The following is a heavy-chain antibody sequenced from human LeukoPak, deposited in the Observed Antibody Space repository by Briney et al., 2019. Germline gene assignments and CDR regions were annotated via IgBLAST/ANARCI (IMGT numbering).Heavy chain of an antibody. CDR1: GGSISSYY. J-gene: IGHJ5*02. CDR3: AKAAYNSGSYGRFDP. V-gene: IGHV4-59*01. Sequence: SETLSLTCTVSGGSISSYYWSWIRQPPGKGLEWIGYIYYSGSTNYNPSLKSRVTISVDTSKNQFSLKLSSVTAADTAVYYCAKAAYNSGSYGRFDPWGQGTLVTVSS. D-gene: IGHD3-10*01. CDR2: IYYSGST.